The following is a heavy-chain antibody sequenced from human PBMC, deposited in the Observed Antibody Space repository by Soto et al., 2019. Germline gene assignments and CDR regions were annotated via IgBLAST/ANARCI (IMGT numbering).Heavy chain of an antibody. CDR3: TTGLHRSGWYRA. CDR1: GFTFSTAW. V-gene: IGHV3-15*07. D-gene: IGHD6-19*01. J-gene: IGHJ5*02. Sequence: GGSLRLSCAASGFTFSTAWMNWVRQAPGKGLEWVGQIKNKADGGTTDYAAPVKGSFTLSRDDSKNTLYLQMNSLKTEVTAVYYCTTGLHRSGWYRAWGQGTLVTVSS. CDR2: IKNKADGGTT.